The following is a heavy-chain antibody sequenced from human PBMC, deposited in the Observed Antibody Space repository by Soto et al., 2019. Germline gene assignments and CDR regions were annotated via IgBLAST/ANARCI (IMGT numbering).Heavy chain of an antibody. Sequence: LRLSCAASGFNFNSYTINWVRQAPGKRLEWLSSISSSGYIFSTDSVRGRFTISRDNAKNSVYLQINSLRAEDTAVYFCARDCSGGSCSPGMDVWGQGTTVTVSS. V-gene: IGHV3-21*01. J-gene: IGHJ6*02. D-gene: IGHD2-15*01. CDR2: ISSSGYI. CDR3: ARDCSGGSCSPGMDV. CDR1: GFNFNSYT.